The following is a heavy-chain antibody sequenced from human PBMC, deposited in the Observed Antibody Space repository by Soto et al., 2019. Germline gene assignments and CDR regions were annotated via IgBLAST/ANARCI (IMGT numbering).Heavy chain of an antibody. J-gene: IGHJ5*02. V-gene: IGHV4-34*01. CDR1: GGSFSGYY. D-gene: IGHD3-10*01. Sequence: SETLSLTCAVYGGSFSGYYWSWIRQPPGKGLEWIGEINHSGSTNYNPSLKSRVTISVDTSKNQFSLKLSSVTAADTAVYYCARGLSDYYGSGRVIPSGSYWFDPWGQGTLVTVSS. CDR3: ARGLSDYYGSGRVIPSGSYWFDP. CDR2: INHSGST.